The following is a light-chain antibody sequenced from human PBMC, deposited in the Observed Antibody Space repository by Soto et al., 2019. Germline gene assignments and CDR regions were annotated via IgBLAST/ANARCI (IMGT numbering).Light chain of an antibody. J-gene: IGLJ1*01. Sequence: QLVLTQPPSVSGAPGQRVTISCTGSSSNIGAGYDVHWYQQLPGTAPKLLIYGNNYRPSGVPDRFSGSKSGTSASLAVTGLQAEDEADYYCQSYATGLSVLYVFGTGTKLTVL. CDR3: QSYATGLSVLYV. CDR1: SSNIGAGYD. CDR2: GNN. V-gene: IGLV1-40*01.